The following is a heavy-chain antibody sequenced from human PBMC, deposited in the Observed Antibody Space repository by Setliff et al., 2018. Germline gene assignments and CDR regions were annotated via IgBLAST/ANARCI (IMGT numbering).Heavy chain of an antibody. CDR3: ARELRSPYWHLDS. J-gene: IGHJ5*01. CDR2: INPNFGDT. CDR1: AYTFSGYY. Sequence: ASVKVSCKTSAYTFSGYYIHWVRQAPGQGLQWMGWINPNFGDTNYAPKFQGRVTLTRDTSISTGYMELNRLRSDDTAVYYCARELRSPYWHLDSWGQGTQVTVSS. D-gene: IGHD3-16*01. V-gene: IGHV1-2*02.